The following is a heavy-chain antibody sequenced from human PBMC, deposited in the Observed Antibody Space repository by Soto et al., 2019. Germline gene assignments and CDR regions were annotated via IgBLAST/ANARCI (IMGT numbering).Heavy chain of an antibody. CDR2: ISYDGSNK. J-gene: IGHJ4*02. D-gene: IGHD3-10*01. CDR1: GFTFSSYG. Sequence: GGSLRLSCAASGFTFSSYGMHWVRQAPGKGLEWVAVISYDGSNKYYADSVKGRFTISRDNSKNTLYLQMNSLRAEDTAVYYCAKDAKNFGLLWFGELRYWGQGTLVTVSS. V-gene: IGHV3-30*18. CDR3: AKDAKNFGLLWFGELRY.